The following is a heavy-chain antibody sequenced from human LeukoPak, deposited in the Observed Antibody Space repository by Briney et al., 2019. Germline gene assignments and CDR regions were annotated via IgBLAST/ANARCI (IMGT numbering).Heavy chain of an antibody. CDR1: GFPFSSYA. V-gene: IGHV3-23*01. D-gene: IGHD5-12*01. CDR2: ISGSGGST. J-gene: IGHJ4*02. Sequence: GRSLRLSCAASGFPFSSYAMHWVRQVPGKGLEWVSAISGSGGSTYYADSVKGRFTISRDNSKNTLYLQMNSLRAEDTAVYYCAKGGGYAANRGGVDYWGQGTLVTVSS. CDR3: AKGGGYAANRGGVDY.